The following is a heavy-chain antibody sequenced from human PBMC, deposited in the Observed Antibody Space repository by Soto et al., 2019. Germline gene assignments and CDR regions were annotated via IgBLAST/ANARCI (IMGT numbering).Heavy chain of an antibody. Sequence: AMRWFHQAPGKGLEWVGFIRSKAYVGTTEYAASVKGRFTISRDDSKSIAYLQMNSLKTEDTAVYYCTRDRRGPLLRYFDWFAAQGYFDYWGQGTPVTVSS. CDR2: IRSKAYVGTT. V-gene: IGHV3-49*03. J-gene: IGHJ4*02. CDR1: A. CDR3: TRDRRGPLLRYFDWFAAQGYFDY. D-gene: IGHD3-9*01.